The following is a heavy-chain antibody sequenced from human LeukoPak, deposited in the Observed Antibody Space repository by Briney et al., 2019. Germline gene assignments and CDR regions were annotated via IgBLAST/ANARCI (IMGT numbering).Heavy chain of an antibody. V-gene: IGHV3-33*01. CDR3: ARDRVTKQAPPGY. D-gene: IGHD2-8*01. CDR1: GFTLTNYG. CDR2: VWFDGTNK. Sequence: PGGSLRLSCAASGFTLTNYGMHWVRQAPGKGLEWVAVVWFDGTNKYYADSVKGRFTISRDNSKNTVYLQMNSLRADDTAVYYCARDRVTKQAPPGYWGQGTLVTVSS. J-gene: IGHJ4*02.